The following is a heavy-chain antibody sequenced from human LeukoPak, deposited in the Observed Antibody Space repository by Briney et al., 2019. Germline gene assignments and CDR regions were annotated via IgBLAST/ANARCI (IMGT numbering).Heavy chain of an antibody. V-gene: IGHV4-4*07. CDR1: GGSISGYF. CDR3: ARVSNSWPHYYFDS. CDR2: IYTTEST. Sequence: SETLSLTCTVSGGSISGYFWSWIRQPAGEGLEWIGRIYTTESTNYNPSLKSRVTMSVDTSKRQISLKLSSVTAADTAVYYCARVSNSWPHYYFDSWGQGTLVTVSS. D-gene: IGHD6-13*01. J-gene: IGHJ4*02.